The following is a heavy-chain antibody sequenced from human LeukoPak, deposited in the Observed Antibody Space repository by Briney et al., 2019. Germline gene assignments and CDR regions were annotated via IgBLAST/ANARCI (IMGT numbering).Heavy chain of an antibody. V-gene: IGHV3-23*01. CDR2: ITGATGKT. J-gene: IGHJ4*02. Sequence: AGGSLRLSCAASGFTFSSHAMNWVRQAPGKGLEWVSTITGATGKTYYAESVKGRFTISRDNSKNTLYLQMNSLTAEDTAVYSCAKSDCGGDCWLIDYWGQGIPVTVSS. CDR1: GFTFSSHA. CDR3: AKSDCGGDCWLIDY. D-gene: IGHD2-21*02.